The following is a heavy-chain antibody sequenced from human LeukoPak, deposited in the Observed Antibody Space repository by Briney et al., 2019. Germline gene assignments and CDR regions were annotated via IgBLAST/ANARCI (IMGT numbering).Heavy chain of an antibody. V-gene: IGHV1-18*01. D-gene: IGHD2-2*03. CDR1: GYTFTSYG. CDR3: ARVGIVVVLSYMDV. CDR2: ISAYNGNT. J-gene: IGHJ6*03. Sequence: ASVKVSCKASGYTFTSYGISWVRQAPGQGLEWMGWISAYNGNTNYAQKLQGRVTMTTDTSASTAYMELRSLRSDDTAVYYCARVGIVVVLSYMDVWGKGTTVTVSS.